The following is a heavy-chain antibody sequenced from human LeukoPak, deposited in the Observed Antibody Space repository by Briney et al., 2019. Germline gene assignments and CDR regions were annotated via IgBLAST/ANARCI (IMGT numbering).Heavy chain of an antibody. CDR2: IYYSGST. V-gene: IGHV4-39*01. CDR3: ARGRGGYKNGGFDY. CDR1: GGSISSGTYY. J-gene: IGHJ4*02. Sequence: PSETLSLTCIVSGGSISSGTYYWGWIRQPPGKGLEWIGSIYYSGSTYYNPSLKSRVTISVDTSKNQFSLKLSSVTAADTAVYYCARGRGGYKNGGFDYWGQGTLVAVSS. D-gene: IGHD5-24*01.